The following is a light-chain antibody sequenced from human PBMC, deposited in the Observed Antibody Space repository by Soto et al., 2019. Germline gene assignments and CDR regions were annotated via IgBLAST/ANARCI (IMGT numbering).Light chain of an antibody. CDR1: QSVSGW. V-gene: IGKV1-39*01. J-gene: IGKJ5*01. CDR2: AAS. Sequence: IQKNQKASTLPASVGDTVTVTGRASQSVSGWLAWYQQKPGKAPKLLIYAASSLQSGVPSRFSGSGSGTDFTLTISSLQPEDFATYYCQQSYSTPITFGQGTRLEIK. CDR3: QQSYSTPIT.